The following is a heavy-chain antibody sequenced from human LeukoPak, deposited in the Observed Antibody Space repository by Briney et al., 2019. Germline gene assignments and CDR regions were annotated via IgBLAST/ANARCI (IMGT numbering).Heavy chain of an antibody. J-gene: IGHJ6*03. CDR1: GGTFSSYA. D-gene: IGHD3-3*01. V-gene: IGHV1-69*13. CDR3: ARDEPLRFLEWLSGYYYYMDV. CDR2: IIPIFGTA. Sequence: SVKVSCKASGGTFSSYAISWVRQAPGQGLEWMGGIIPIFGTANYAQKFQGRVTITADESTSTAYMELSSLRSEDMAVYYCARDEPLRFLEWLSGYYYYMDVWGKGTTVTVSS.